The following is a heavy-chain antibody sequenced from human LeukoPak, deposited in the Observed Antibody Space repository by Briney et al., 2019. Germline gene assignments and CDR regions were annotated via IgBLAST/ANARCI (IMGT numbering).Heavy chain of an antibody. CDR1: GFTFSSYA. Sequence: GGSLRLSCAASGFTFSSYAMHWVRQAPGKGLEGVTVISYDGSNKYYADSVTGRFTISRDNSKNTLYLQMNSLRAEDTAVYYCSRDSGGVVVPPDYWGQGTLVTVSS. D-gene: IGHD2-2*01. CDR2: ISYDGSNK. V-gene: IGHV3-30-3*01. CDR3: SRDSGGVVVPPDY. J-gene: IGHJ4*02.